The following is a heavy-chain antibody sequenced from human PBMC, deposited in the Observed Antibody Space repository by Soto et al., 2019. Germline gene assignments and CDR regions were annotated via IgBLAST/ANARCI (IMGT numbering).Heavy chain of an antibody. J-gene: IGHJ6*02. CDR3: ARAVTWGLDV. CDR2: ISRSSTGI. V-gene: IGHV3-48*02. Sequence: EVQLVESGGGLVQPGGSLRLSCAASGFTFSLYSMSWVRQAPGKGLEWVSYISRSSTGIHYADSVKGRFTISKDAATNSMPLQMNRRRDGDTAVYYCARAVTWGLDVWGQGTTVSISS. CDR1: GFTFSLYS. D-gene: IGHD3-10*01.